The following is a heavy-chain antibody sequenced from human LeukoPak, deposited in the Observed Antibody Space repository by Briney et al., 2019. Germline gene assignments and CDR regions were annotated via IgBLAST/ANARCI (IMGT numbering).Heavy chain of an antibody. Sequence: SETLSLTCTVSGGSISSGSYYWSWIRQPAGKGLEWIGRIYTSGSTNYNPSLKSRVTISVDTSKNQFSLKLSSVTAADTAVYYCARGRYDFWSGYYYYYMDAWGKGTTVTVSS. J-gene: IGHJ6*03. CDR3: ARGRYDFWSGYYYYYMDA. CDR2: IYTSGST. CDR1: GGSISSGSYY. V-gene: IGHV4-61*02. D-gene: IGHD3-3*01.